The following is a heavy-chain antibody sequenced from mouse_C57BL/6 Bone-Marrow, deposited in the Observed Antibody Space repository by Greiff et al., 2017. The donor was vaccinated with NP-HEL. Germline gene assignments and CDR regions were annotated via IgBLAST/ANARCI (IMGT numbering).Heavy chain of an antibody. Sequence: QVHVKQSGAELARPGASVKLSCKASGYTFTSYGISWVKQSTGQGLEWIGEIYPRSGNTYYNEKFKGKATLTADKSSSTAYMELRSLTSEDSAVYFCAPHYYGSSHFDYWGQGTTLTVSS. V-gene: IGHV1-81*01. J-gene: IGHJ2*01. CDR2: IYPRSGNT. CDR1: GYTFTSYG. CDR3: APHYYGSSHFDY. D-gene: IGHD1-1*01.